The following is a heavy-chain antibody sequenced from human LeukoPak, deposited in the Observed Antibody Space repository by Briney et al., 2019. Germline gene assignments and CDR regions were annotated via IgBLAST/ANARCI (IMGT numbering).Heavy chain of an antibody. CDR1: GFTFSSYA. D-gene: IGHD4-23*01. V-gene: IGHV3-23*01. CDR3: ARGDRRGGNSYFDY. J-gene: IGHJ4*02. CDR2: ISSSGGST. Sequence: GGSLRLSCAASGFTFSSYAMSWVRQAPGKGLEWVSSISSSGGSTYYAGSVKGRFTISRDNAKNTLYLQMNSLRAEDTAVYYCARGDRRGGNSYFDYWGQGTLVTVSS.